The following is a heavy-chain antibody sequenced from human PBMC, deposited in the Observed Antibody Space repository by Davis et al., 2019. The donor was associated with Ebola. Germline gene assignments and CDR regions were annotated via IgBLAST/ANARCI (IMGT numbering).Heavy chain of an antibody. CDR1: GFTFSYYY. CDR3: ATGGARYFQH. J-gene: IGHJ1*01. Sequence: GESLKISCAASGFTFSYYYMSWIRQAPGKGLEWISYISGSGNTIKYADSVKDRFTISRDNAKKSLSLLMTSLRVEDTAVYYCATGGARYFQHWGQGTLVTISS. V-gene: IGHV3-11*01. CDR2: ISGSGNTI.